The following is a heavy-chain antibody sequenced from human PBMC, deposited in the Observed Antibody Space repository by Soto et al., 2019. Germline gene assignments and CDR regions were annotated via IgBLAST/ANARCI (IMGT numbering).Heavy chain of an antibody. CDR3: ARLLWDSSGWYIDY. D-gene: IGHD6-19*01. J-gene: IGHJ4*02. CDR2: IYYSGST. Sequence: SETLSLTCTVSGGSISCYYWSWIRQPPGKGLEWIGYIYYSGSTNYNPSLKSRVTISVDTSKNQFSLKLSSVTAADTAVYDCARLLWDSSGWYIDYWGQGTLVTVSS. V-gene: IGHV4-59*01. CDR1: GGSISCYY.